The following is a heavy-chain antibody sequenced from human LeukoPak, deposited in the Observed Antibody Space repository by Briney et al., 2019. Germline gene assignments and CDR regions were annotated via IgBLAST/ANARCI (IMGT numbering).Heavy chain of an antibody. CDR3: TTDFGQGY. J-gene: IGHJ4*02. CDR2: IRSKSDGGTT. V-gene: IGHV3-15*01. CDR1: GFTFNNAW. D-gene: IGHD3-10*01. Sequence: GGSLRLSCAASGFTFNNAWMSWVRRAPGKGLEWVGRIRSKSDGGTTEYAAPVKGRFTISRDDAKNTVYLQMNSLKTEDTAVYYCTTDFGQGYWGQGTLVTVSS.